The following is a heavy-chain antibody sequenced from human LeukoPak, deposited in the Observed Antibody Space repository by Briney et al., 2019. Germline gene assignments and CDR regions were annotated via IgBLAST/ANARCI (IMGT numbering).Heavy chain of an antibody. CDR1: GGSISSYY. V-gene: IGHV4-59*01. J-gene: IGHJ3*01. CDR2: IYYSGST. D-gene: IGHD1-26*01. CDR3: ARARRDLLAFDL. Sequence: NPSETLSLTCTVSGGSISSYYWSWIRQPPGKGLEWIGYIYYSGSTNYNPSLKSRVTISVDTSKNQFSLKLSSVTAADTAVYYCARARRDLLAFDLWGQGTMVTVSS.